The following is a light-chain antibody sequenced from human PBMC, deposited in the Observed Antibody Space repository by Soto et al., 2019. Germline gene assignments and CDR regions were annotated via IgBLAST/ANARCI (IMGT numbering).Light chain of an antibody. Sequence: DIQMTQSPSTLSGSVGDRVTITCLASQTISSWLAWYQQKPGKAPKLLIYKASTLKSGVPSRFSGSGSGTEFTLTISSLQPDDFATYYCLQDINYPWTFGQGTKVDIK. CDR3: LQDINYPWT. J-gene: IGKJ1*01. CDR2: KAS. V-gene: IGKV1-5*03. CDR1: QTISSW.